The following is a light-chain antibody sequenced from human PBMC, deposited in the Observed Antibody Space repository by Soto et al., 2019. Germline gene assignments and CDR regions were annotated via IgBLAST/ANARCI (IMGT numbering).Light chain of an antibody. CDR1: SSNIGNNY. CDR3: GTWDSSLSAYV. J-gene: IGLJ1*01. CDR2: DNN. V-gene: IGLV1-51*01. Sequence: GQKVTISCSGSSSNIGNNYVSWYQQLPGTAPKLLIYDNNKRPSGIPDRFSGSKSGTSATLGITGLQTGDEADYYCGTWDSSLSAYVFGTGTRSPS.